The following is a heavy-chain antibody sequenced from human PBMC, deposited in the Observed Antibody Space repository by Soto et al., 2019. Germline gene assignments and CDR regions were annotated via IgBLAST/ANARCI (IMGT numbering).Heavy chain of an antibody. CDR2: IIPIFGTA. CDR1: GGTFSSYA. Sequence: SVKVSCKASGGTFSSYAISWVRQAPGQGLEWMGGIIPIFGTANYAQKFQGRVTITADESTSTAYMELSSLRSEDTAVYYCARGKRFLEWLTGMDVWGQGTTVTVSS. V-gene: IGHV1-69*13. CDR3: ARGKRFLEWLTGMDV. J-gene: IGHJ6*02. D-gene: IGHD3-3*01.